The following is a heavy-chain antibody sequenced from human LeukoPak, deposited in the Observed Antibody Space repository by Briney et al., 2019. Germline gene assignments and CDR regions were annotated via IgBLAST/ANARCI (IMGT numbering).Heavy chain of an antibody. D-gene: IGHD6-19*01. Sequence: GGSLRLSCTASGFTFSNYYMSWIRQAPGKGLEWVSYISNSGNTIFYADSVQGRFTISRDNAKSSLFLQMNSLRAEDTAVYYCAKDAVTALAGYYYYMDVWGKGTMVTVSS. CDR1: GFTFSNYY. CDR3: AKDAVTALAGYYYYMDV. V-gene: IGHV3-11*04. J-gene: IGHJ6*03. CDR2: ISNSGNTI.